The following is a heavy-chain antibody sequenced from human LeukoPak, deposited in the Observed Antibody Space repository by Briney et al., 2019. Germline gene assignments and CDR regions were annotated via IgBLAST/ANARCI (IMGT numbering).Heavy chain of an antibody. Sequence: SVKVSCKASGGTFSSYAISWVRQAPGQGLEWMGGIIPIFGTANYAQKFQGRVTITTDESTSTAYMEPSSLRSEDTAVYYCAGGTMVRGVFDYWGQGTLVTVSS. D-gene: IGHD3-10*01. V-gene: IGHV1-69*05. J-gene: IGHJ4*02. CDR3: AGGTMVRGVFDY. CDR2: IIPIFGTA. CDR1: GGTFSSYA.